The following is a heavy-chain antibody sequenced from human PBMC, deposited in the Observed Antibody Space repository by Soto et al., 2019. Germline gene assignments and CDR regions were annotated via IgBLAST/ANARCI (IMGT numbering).Heavy chain of an antibody. D-gene: IGHD6-19*01. CDR3: AAEGIAVAPYAFDI. V-gene: IGHV1-58*02. CDR2: IVVGSGNT. J-gene: IGHJ3*02. CDR1: GFTFTSSA. Sequence: SVKVSCKASGFTFTSSAMQWVRQARGQRLEWIGWIVVGSGNTNYAQKFQERVTITRDMSTSTAYMELSSLRSEDTAVYYCAAEGIAVAPYAFDIWGQGTMVTVSS.